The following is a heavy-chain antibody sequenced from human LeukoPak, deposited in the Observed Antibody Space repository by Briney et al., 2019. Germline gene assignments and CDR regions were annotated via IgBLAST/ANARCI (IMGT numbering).Heavy chain of an antibody. CDR1: GFIFSNFG. Sequence: GGSLRLSCAASGFIFSNFGMHWVRQAPGKGLEWVAVIRYDGNNEYYADSVKGRFTISRDNSKNTLFLQMNSLRAEDTAVYYCARDRGWLQYFDFWGQGTLVTVSS. V-gene: IGHV3-33*01. CDR3: ARDRGWLQYFDF. CDR2: IRYDGNNE. J-gene: IGHJ4*02. D-gene: IGHD5-24*01.